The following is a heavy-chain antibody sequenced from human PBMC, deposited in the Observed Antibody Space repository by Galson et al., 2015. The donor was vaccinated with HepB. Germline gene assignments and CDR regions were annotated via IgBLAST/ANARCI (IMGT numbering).Heavy chain of an antibody. V-gene: IGHV1-2*02. CDR2: INPKSGGT. J-gene: IGHJ4*02. CDR3: AKSAYYYDSSGYYSR. D-gene: IGHD3-22*01. CDR1: GYTFTGYY. Sequence: SVKVSCKASGYTFTGYYMHWVRQAPGQGLEWMGWINPKSGGTNYAQKFQGRVTMTRDTSISTAYMELSRLRSDDTAVYYCAKSAYYYDSSGYYSRWGQGTLVTVSS.